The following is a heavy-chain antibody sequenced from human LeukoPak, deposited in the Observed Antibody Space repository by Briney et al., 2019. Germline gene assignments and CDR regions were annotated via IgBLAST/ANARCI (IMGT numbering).Heavy chain of an antibody. Sequence: PSETLSLTCTVSGGSISSSSYYWGWIRQPPGKGLEWIGSIYYSGSTYYNPSLKSRVTISVDTSKNQFSLKLSSVTAADTAVYYCARDGGDIWGQGTLVTVSS. D-gene: IGHD3-9*01. J-gene: IGHJ4*02. CDR2: IYYSGST. CDR1: GGSISSSSYY. CDR3: ARDGGDI. V-gene: IGHV4-39*07.